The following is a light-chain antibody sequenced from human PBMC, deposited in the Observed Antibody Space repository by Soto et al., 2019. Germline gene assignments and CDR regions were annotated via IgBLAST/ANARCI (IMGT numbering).Light chain of an antibody. J-gene: IGKJ4*01. CDR3: QQYNKWPLT. CDR1: QSVSSN. Sequence: EIVMTQSPATLSVFPGERATLSCRASQSVSSNLAWYQQKPGQAPRLLIYGASTRATGIPARFSGSGSGTDFTLTISSLQSEDFAVYSCQQYNKWPLTFGGGTRVEIK. CDR2: GAS. V-gene: IGKV3-15*01.